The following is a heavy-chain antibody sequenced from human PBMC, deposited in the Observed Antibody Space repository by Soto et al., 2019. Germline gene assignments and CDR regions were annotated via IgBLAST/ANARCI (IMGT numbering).Heavy chain of an antibody. Sequence: EVQLVESGGGLVQPGGSLRLSCAASGFTFSSYDMHWVRQATGKGLEWVSAIGTAGDTYYPGSVKGRFTISRENAKNSLYLQMNSLRAGDTAVYYCARGRPTVTTSPPDYWGQGTLVTVSS. CDR1: GFTFSSYD. CDR2: IGTAGDT. CDR3: ARGRPTVTTSPPDY. D-gene: IGHD4-17*01. J-gene: IGHJ4*02. V-gene: IGHV3-13*04.